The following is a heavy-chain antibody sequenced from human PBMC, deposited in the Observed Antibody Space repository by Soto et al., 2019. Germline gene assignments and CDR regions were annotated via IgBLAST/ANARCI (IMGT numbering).Heavy chain of an antibody. CDR3: ARVMGIPPYYYYYYGMDV. J-gene: IGHJ6*02. Sequence: QVQLVQSGAEVKKPGSSVKVSCKASGGTFSSHAISWVRQAPGQGLEWMGGIIPIFGTANYAQKFQGRVTITADESTSTAYMELSSLRSEDTAVYYCARVMGIPPYYYYYYGMDVWGQGTTVTVSS. CDR2: IIPIFGTA. V-gene: IGHV1-69*01. D-gene: IGHD2-8*01. CDR1: GGTFSSHA.